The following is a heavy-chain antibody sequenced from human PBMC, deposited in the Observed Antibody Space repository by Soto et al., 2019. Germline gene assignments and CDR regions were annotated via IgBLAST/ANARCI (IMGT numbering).Heavy chain of an antibody. CDR3: ARAPFLRNTYYDFWSGFYYYYGMDV. J-gene: IGHJ6*02. CDR2: INPNSGGT. CDR1: GYTFTGYY. V-gene: IGHV1-2*04. Sequence: ASVKVSCKASGYTFTGYYMHWVRQAPGQRLEWMGWINPNSGGTNYAQKFQGWVTMTRDTSISTAYMELSRLRSDDTAVYYCARAPFLRNTYYDFWSGFYYYYGMDVWGQGTTVTVSS. D-gene: IGHD3-3*01.